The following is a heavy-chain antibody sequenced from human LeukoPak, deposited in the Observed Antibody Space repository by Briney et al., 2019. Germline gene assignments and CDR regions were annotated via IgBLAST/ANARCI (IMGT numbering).Heavy chain of an antibody. CDR1: GFTLGDYA. CDR3: ARHGALTDSSGYSNWFDR. V-gene: IGHV3-49*03. J-gene: IGHJ5*02. D-gene: IGHD3-22*01. Sequence: GSLRISCTAFGFTLGDYAISRFRQASGKGVGGVGFIRSKGYGGTTEYAASVKGRFTISRDDSKSIAYLQMNSLKTEDTAVYYCARHGALTDSSGYSNWFDRWGQGTLVTVSS. CDR2: IRSKGYGGTT.